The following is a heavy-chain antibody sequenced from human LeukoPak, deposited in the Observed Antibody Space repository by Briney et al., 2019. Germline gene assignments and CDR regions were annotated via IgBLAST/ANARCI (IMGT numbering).Heavy chain of an antibody. Sequence: SETLSLTCTVSGGSISGYYWGWTRQPPGKGLEWIGEINRGGDTNYNPSLKSRVTISLDTSKNQFSLKVSSVTAADTAVYYCARGYGSGSYYNYWGQGTLVTVSS. CDR2: INRGGDT. V-gene: IGHV4-34*01. CDR1: GGSISGYY. CDR3: ARGYGSGSYYNY. J-gene: IGHJ4*02. D-gene: IGHD3-10*01.